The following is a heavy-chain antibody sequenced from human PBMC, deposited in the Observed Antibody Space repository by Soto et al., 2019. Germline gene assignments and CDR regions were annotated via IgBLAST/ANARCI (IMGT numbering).Heavy chain of an antibody. Sequence: PSETLSLTCGVSGGSISSINWWSWVRQTPGKGLEWIGDIYHNGRSNYNPSLKSRVTLSIDKSKNQFFLNLTTVTAADKAVYYCARSQGVVPTHAFDPGGQGTLVTVSS. D-gene: IGHD2-15*01. V-gene: IGHV4-4*02. CDR2: IYHNGRS. CDR1: GGSISSINW. J-gene: IGHJ5*02. CDR3: ARSQGVVPTHAFDP.